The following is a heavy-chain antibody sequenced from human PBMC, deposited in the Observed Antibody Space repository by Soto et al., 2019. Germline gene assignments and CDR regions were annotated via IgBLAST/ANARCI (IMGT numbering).Heavy chain of an antibody. V-gene: IGHV1-69*01. J-gene: IGHJ4*02. Sequence: QVQLVQSGAEVKQPGSSVKVSCKASGGTFSTYAIDWVRQAPGQGLEWMGGIIPLFGTAKYAQNFQGRITITADESTNTAYMELRSLRSQDTAVYYCARGVHYDSSGYYYFYWGQGTLVTVSS. CDR2: IIPLFGTA. CDR3: ARGVHYDSSGYYYFY. D-gene: IGHD3-22*01. CDR1: GGTFSTYA.